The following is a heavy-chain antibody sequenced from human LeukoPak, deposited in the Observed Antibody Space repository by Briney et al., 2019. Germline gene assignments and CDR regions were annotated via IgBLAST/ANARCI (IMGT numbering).Heavy chain of an antibody. CDR1: SGSNNRGGFY. D-gene: IGHD3-10*01. Sequence: SQTLSLTCTVSSGSNNRGGFYLSWVRQPPGKGLEWLDYIFRNGGTYYNPSLESRLSISGDSSKTQFSLRLTSVTAADTAVYYCARAERDYFGSGPFDLWGQGTLVTVSS. J-gene: IGHJ4*02. V-gene: IGHV4-31*03. CDR2: IFRNGGT. CDR3: ARAERDYFGSGPFDL.